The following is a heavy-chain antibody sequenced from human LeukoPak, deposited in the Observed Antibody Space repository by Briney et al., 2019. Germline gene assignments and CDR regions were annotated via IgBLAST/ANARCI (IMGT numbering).Heavy chain of an antibody. CDR2: ISSSSSYI. J-gene: IGHJ5*02. Sequence: GGSLRLSCAASGFTFSSYSMNWVRQAPGKGLEWVSSISSSSSYIYYADSVKGRFTISRDNAKNSLYLQMNSLRAEDTAVYYCAKDRRAVAGNWFDPGAREPWSPSPQ. D-gene: IGHD6-19*01. CDR3: AKDRRAVAGNWFDP. CDR1: GFTFSSYS. V-gene: IGHV3-21*04.